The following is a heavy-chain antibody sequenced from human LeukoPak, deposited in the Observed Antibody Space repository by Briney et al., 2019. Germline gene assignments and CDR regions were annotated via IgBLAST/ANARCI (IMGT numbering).Heavy chain of an antibody. D-gene: IGHD3-10*01. J-gene: IGHJ6*02. CDR1: GYTLTELS. V-gene: IGHV1-24*01. Sequence: ASVKVSCKVSGYTLTELSMHWVRQAPGKGLEWMGGFDPEDGETIYAQKFQGRVTMTEDTSTDTANMELSSLRSEDTAVYYCASALGGSGSYGAPRYYYYYYGMDVWGQGTTVTVSS. CDR2: FDPEDGET. CDR3: ASALGGSGSYGAPRYYYYYYGMDV.